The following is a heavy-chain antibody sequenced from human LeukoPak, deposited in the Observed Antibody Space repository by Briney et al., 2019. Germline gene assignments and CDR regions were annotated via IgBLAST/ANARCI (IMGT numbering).Heavy chain of an antibody. CDR2: IYDNGDT. CDR3: ARRKAREVYDDYYDF. D-gene: IGHD4-17*01. CDR1: GGSVSRYR. Sequence: SETLSLTCALSGGSVSRYRWSWIRQPPRKGLELIGLIYDNGDTNYKPSFKSRVTISVDRSKNHLSLRLTSATSADTAVYYCARRKAREVYDDYYDFWGQGTLVTVSS. V-gene: IGHV4-59*02. J-gene: IGHJ4*02.